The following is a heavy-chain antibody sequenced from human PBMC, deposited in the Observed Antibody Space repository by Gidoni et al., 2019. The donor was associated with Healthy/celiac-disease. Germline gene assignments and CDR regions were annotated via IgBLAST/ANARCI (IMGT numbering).Heavy chain of an antibody. V-gene: IGHV3-23*01. J-gene: IGHJ3*02. CDR2: IRGSGLST. D-gene: IGHD4-17*01. CDR3: ATGARATVTSRGNAFDI. Sequence: EVQLLESGGDLVQPGRSLSLSCAASGFPSSSYAMSWVRQAPGKGLEWASGIRGSGLSTFYADSVKGRFSISRDNSKNTLYLQMNSLRAEDTAVYYCATGARATVTSRGNAFDIWGQGTMVTVSS. CDR1: GFPSSSYA.